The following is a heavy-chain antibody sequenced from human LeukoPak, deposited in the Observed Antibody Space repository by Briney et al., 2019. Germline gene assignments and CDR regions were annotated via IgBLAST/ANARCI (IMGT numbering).Heavy chain of an antibody. J-gene: IGHJ4*02. V-gene: IGHV4-38-2*01. CDR1: GYSISSGYY. CDR2: IYHSGST. CDR3: ARLDIVVVHSFDY. D-gene: IGHD2-2*01. Sequence: TLSLTCAVSGYSISSGYYWGWIRQPPGKGLEWIGSIYHSGSTYYNPSLKSRVTISVDTSKNQFSLKLSSVTAADTAVYYCARLDIVVVHSFDYWGQGTLVTVSS.